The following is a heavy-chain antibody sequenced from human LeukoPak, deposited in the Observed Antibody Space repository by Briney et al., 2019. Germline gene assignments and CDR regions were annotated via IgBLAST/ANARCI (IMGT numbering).Heavy chain of an antibody. J-gene: IGHJ4*02. CDR1: GYTFTNYY. D-gene: IGHD3-10*01. Sequence: ASVKVSCKASGYTFTNYYIHWVRQAPGQGLEWMGIISPSGGSTTYTQKFQGRVTMTSDTSTSTVYMELGGLRSEETAVYYCARDESGHGSGSYDFDNWGQGTLVIVSS. CDR2: ISPSGGST. V-gene: IGHV1-46*01. CDR3: ARDESGHGSGSYDFDN.